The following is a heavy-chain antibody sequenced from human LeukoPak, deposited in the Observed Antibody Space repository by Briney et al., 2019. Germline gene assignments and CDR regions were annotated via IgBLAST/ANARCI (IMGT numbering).Heavy chain of an antibody. D-gene: IGHD6-6*01. V-gene: IGHV6-1*01. J-gene: IGHJ4*02. CDR2: TYYMSKWYN. CDR1: GDSVSSNSAA. CDR3: ARGSDGSSSPHFDY. Sequence: SQTLSLTCAISGDSVSSNSAAWNWIRQSPSRGLEWLGRTYYMSKWYNDYAVSLKSRITINPDTSKNQFSLQLNSVTPEDTAVYYCARGSDGSSSPHFDYWGQGTLVTLSS.